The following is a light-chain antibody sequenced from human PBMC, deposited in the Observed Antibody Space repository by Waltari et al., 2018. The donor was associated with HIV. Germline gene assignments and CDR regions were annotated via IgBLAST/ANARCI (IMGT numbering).Light chain of an antibody. CDR3: SSYTTRSTVI. CDR2: EVS. V-gene: IGLV2-14*01. J-gene: IGLJ2*01. Sequence: QSALTQPASVSGSPGPSITISCTGTSTDVGHYDYVSWYRQHPSKDPKLIIYEVSNRPSGVSTRFSGSKSVNTASLTISGLQAEDEADYYCSSYTTRSTVIVGGGTKLTVL. CDR1: STDVGHYDY.